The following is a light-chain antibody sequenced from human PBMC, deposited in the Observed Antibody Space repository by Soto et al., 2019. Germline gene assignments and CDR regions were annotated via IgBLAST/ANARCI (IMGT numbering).Light chain of an antibody. J-gene: IGLJ1*01. V-gene: IGLV3-21*04. CDR3: QVYDSSSDHHV. CDR2: YDS. Sequence: SSELTQPPSVSVAPGKTASITCGGNNIGTKSVHWYQQRPGQAPVLVIYYDSDRPSGIPERFSGSNSGNTATLTISRVEAGDEADYYCQVYDSSSDHHVFGTGTKLTVL. CDR1: NIGTKS.